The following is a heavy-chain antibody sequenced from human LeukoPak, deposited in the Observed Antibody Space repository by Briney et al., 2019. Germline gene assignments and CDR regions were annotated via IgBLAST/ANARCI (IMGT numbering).Heavy chain of an antibody. J-gene: IGHJ4*02. D-gene: IGHD3-22*01. CDR3: ARDSPGPYYYDSSGYYDY. CDR1: GGSISSGSYY. V-gene: IGHV4-61*02. Sequence: SETLSLTCTVSGGSISSGSYYWSWIRQPAGKGLEWIGRIYTSGSTNYNPSLKSRVTISVDTTKNQFSLKLSSVTAADTAVYYCARDSPGPYYYDSSGYYDYWGQGTLVTVSS. CDR2: IYTSGST.